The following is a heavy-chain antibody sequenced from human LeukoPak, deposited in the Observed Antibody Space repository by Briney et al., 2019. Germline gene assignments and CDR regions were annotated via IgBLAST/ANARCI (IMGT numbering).Heavy chain of an antibody. J-gene: IGHJ4*02. CDR2: INTDGSIT. Sequence: VGSPRLSCAASGFTFSDYWIHWVRQAPGKGLVWVSRINTDGSITNYADSVKGRFSISRDNAKNTLYLQMSSLRAEDTAVYYCARDRGPRTGFMVREAYDYWGQGTLVTVSS. D-gene: IGHD3-10*01. CDR3: ARDRGPRTGFMVREAYDY. V-gene: IGHV3-74*01. CDR1: GFTFSDYW.